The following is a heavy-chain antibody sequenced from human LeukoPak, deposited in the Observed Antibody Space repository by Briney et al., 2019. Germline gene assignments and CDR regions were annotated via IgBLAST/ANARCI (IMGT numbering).Heavy chain of an antibody. V-gene: IGHV4-59*08. J-gene: IGHJ3*02. CDR3: VRHLSAGRPAFDI. CDR1: GGSINSYY. CDR2: IYYSGST. D-gene: IGHD2-15*01. Sequence: SETLSLTCTVSGGSINSYYWSWIRQPPGKGLEWIGYIYYSGSTNYNPSLKSRVTISVDTSNNKFSLKLTSLTAADTAVSYCVRHLSAGRPAFDIWGQGTMVTVSS.